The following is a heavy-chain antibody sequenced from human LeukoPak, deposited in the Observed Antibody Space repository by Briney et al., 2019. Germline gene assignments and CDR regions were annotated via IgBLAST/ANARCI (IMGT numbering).Heavy chain of an antibody. Sequence: GGSLRLSCAASGFTFSSYAMHWVRQAPGKGLEWVAVISYDGSNKYYADSVKGRFTISRDNSKNTLYLQMNSLRAEDTAVYYCVPKGNEGYWGQGTLVTVSS. D-gene: IGHD1-1*01. V-gene: IGHV3-30*04. CDR3: VPKGNEGY. CDR1: GFTFSSYA. CDR2: ISYDGSNK. J-gene: IGHJ4*02.